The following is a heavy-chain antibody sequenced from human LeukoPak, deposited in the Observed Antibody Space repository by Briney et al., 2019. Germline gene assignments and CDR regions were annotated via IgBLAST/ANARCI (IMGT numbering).Heavy chain of an antibody. CDR2: ISSSSSYI. Sequence: GGSLRLSCSASGFTFSSYSMNWVRQAPGKGLEWVSSISSSSSYIYYADSVKGRFTISRDNAKNSLYLQMNSLRAEDTAVYYCARDPKIQLWLRIVDYYGMDVWGQGTTVTVSS. D-gene: IGHD5-18*01. V-gene: IGHV3-21*01. CDR1: GFTFSSYS. J-gene: IGHJ6*02. CDR3: ARDPKIQLWLRIVDYYGMDV.